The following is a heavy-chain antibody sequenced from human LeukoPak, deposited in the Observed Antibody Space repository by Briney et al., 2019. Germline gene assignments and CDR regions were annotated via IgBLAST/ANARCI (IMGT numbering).Heavy chain of an antibody. CDR2: IYYSGST. CDR1: GGSISSYY. D-gene: IGHD6-19*01. Sequence: SETLSLTCTVSGGSISSYYWSWIRQPPGKGLEWIGYIYYSGSTNYNPSLKSRVTISVDTSKNQFSLKLSSVTAADTAVYYCARARYSSGWYPTTYNWFDPWGQGTLVTVSS. J-gene: IGHJ5*02. CDR3: ARARYSSGWYPTTYNWFDP. V-gene: IGHV4-59*12.